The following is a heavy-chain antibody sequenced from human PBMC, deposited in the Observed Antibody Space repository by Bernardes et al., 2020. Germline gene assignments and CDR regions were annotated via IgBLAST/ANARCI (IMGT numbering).Heavy chain of an antibody. D-gene: IGHD3-22*01. V-gene: IGHV3-15*01. CDR3: TTEEARVTMIVVVRSY. J-gene: IGHJ4*02. CDR2: IKSKTDGGTT. Sequence: GGSLRLSRAASGFTFSNAWMSWVRQAPGKGLEWVGRIKSKTDGGTTDYAAPVKGRFTISRDDSKNTLYLQMNSLKTEDTAVYYCTTEEARVTMIVVVRSYWGQGTLVTVSS. CDR1: GFTFSNAW.